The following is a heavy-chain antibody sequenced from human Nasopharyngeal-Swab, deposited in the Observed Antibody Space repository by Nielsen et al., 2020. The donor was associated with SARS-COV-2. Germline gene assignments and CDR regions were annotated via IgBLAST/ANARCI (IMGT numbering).Heavy chain of an antibody. CDR1: GFTFSSYA. J-gene: IGHJ6*02. V-gene: IGHV3-30*04. CDR3: ARALWRSYYYGMDV. CDR2: ISYDGSNK. Sequence: GESLKISCAASGFTFSSYAMYWVRQAPGKGLEWVAVISYDGSNKFYADSVKGRFTISRDNSKNTAYLQMNSLRAEDTAVYYCARALWRSYYYGMDVWGQGTTVTVSS. D-gene: IGHD2-21*01.